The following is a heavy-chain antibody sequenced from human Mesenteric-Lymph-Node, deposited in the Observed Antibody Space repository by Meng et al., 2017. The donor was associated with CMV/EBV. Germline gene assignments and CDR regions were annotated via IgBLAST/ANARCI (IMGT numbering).Heavy chain of an antibody. J-gene: IGHJ6*02. CDR1: GFTFDDYA. D-gene: IGHD2-2*02. CDR3: ARDGDCSSTSCYMPYYYYYYGMDV. Sequence: GESLKISCAASGFTFDDYAMHWVRQAPGKGLEWVANIKQDGSEKYYVDSVKGRFTISRDNAKNSLYLQMNSLRAEDTAVYYCARDGDCSSTSCYMPYYYYYYGMDVWGQGTTVTVSS. V-gene: IGHV3-7*01. CDR2: IKQDGSEK.